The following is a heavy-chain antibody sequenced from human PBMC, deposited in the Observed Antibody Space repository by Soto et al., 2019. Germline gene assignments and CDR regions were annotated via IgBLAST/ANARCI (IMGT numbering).Heavy chain of an antibody. V-gene: IGHV1-69*01. CDR1: GGTFSSYA. Sequence: QVQLVQSGAEVKKPGSSVKVSCKASGGTFSSYAISWVRQAPGQGLEWMGGIIPIFGTANYAQKFQGRVTITADESTSTAYLGQCSLRSEDTAVYYCARAAYSCGWYNWFDPWGQGTLVTVSS. J-gene: IGHJ5*02. CDR2: IIPIFGTA. D-gene: IGHD6-19*01. CDR3: ARAAYSCGWYNWFDP.